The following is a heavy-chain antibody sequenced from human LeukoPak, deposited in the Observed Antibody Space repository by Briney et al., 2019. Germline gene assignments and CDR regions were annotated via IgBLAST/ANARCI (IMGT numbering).Heavy chain of an antibody. D-gene: IGHD3-3*01. CDR2: INHNSGGT. V-gene: IGHV1-2*02. J-gene: IGHJ4*02. CDR3: ARDLGYYDFWSGYYTGGTGFDY. Sequence: ASVKVSCKASGYTFTGYYMHWVRQAPGQGLEWMGWINHNSGGTNYAQKFQGRVTMTRDTSISTAYMELSRLRSDDTAVYYCARDLGYYDFWSGYYTGGTGFDYWGQGTLVTVSS. CDR1: GYTFTGYY.